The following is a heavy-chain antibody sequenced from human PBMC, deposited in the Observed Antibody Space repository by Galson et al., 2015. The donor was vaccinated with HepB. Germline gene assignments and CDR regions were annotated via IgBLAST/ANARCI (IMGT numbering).Heavy chain of an antibody. J-gene: IGHJ4*02. CDR3: AKEVPATGHPDY. Sequence: SLRLSCAASGFTFSNYAMSWVRRAPGKGLEWVSALSGSGGGAYYADSVKGRFTISRDNSKNTLYLQMNSLRAEDTAVYYCAKEVPATGHPDYWGQGTLVTVSS. V-gene: IGHV3-23*01. CDR2: LSGSGGGA. CDR1: GFTFSNYA. D-gene: IGHD2-2*01.